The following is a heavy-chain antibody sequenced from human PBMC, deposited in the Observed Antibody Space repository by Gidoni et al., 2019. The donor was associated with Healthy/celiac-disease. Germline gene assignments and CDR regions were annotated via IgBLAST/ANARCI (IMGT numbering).Heavy chain of an antibody. Sequence: QVQLVQSGAVVKKPGSSVKVSCKASGGTFSSYTISWVRQAPGQGLEWMGRIIPILGIANYAQKFQGRVTITADKSTSTAYMELSSLRSEDTAVYYCARDAGGSGSYYTHWFDPWGQGTLVTVSS. CDR3: ARDAGGSGSYYTHWFDP. D-gene: IGHD3-10*01. CDR2: IIPILGIA. CDR1: GGTFSSYT. J-gene: IGHJ5*02. V-gene: IGHV1-69*08.